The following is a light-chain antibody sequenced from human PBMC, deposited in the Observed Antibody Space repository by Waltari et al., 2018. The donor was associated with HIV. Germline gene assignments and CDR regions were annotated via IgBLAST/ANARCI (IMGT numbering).Light chain of an antibody. V-gene: IGLV1-47*01. J-gene: IGLJ2*01. CDR1: SSNIGNYY. Sequence: QSVLTQPPSASATPGQRVTISCSGSSSNIGNYYVYWYQQLPGATPKVLIFRNNRRPSVVPAPFSRRKSGTPASLAICGLRSEDEADYYCATWDDSLSGVVFGGGTKLTVL. CDR2: RNN. CDR3: ATWDDSLSGVV.